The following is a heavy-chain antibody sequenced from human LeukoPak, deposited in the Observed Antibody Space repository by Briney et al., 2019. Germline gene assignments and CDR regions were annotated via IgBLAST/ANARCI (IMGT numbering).Heavy chain of an antibody. CDR1: RFTFTTYS. Sequence: GGSLRLSCAVFRFTFTTYSMNCVRQAPGKGLEWVSYISSGSSTIHYADSVKGRFTISRDNAKNSLYLQMSSLRDEDTAVYYCAIDYGDSSSFDYWGQGTLVTVSS. D-gene: IGHD6-13*01. V-gene: IGHV3-48*02. CDR2: ISSGSSTI. J-gene: IGHJ4*02. CDR3: AIDYGDSSSFDY.